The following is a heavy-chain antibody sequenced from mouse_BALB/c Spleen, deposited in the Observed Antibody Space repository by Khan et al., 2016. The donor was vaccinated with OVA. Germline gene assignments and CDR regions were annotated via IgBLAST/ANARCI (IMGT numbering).Heavy chain of an antibody. D-gene: IGHD2-1*01. CDR3: ARGYNGNPFAY. CDR1: GFTFSDYY. J-gene: IGHJ3*01. Sequence: EVELVESGGGLVKPGGSLKLSCAASGFTFSDYYMYWVRPTPAKRLEWVATISDGGSYTYYPDSVKGRFPISRDDAKNTLYLQMRSLKSDDTATYYCARGYNGNPFAYWGQGTLVTVSA. V-gene: IGHV5-4*02. CDR2: ISDGGSYT.